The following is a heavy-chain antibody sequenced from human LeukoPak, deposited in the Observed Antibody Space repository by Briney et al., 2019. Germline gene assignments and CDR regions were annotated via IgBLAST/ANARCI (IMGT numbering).Heavy chain of an antibody. J-gene: IGHJ4*02. CDR3: AWRLAVAGILDY. D-gene: IGHD6-19*01. V-gene: IGHV1-18*04. CDR2: ISAYNGNT. Sequence: ASVTVSCKASGYTFTSYGISWVRQAPGQGLEWMGWISAYNGNTNYAQKLQGRVTMTTDTSTSTAYMELRSLRSDDTAVYYCAWRLAVAGILDYWGQGTLVTVSS. CDR1: GYTFTSYG.